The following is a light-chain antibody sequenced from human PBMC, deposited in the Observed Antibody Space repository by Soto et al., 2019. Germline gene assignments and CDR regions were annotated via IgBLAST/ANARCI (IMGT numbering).Light chain of an antibody. CDR2: KAS. Sequence: DIQMTQSPSTLSASVGDRVTITCRASQSISSWLAWYQQKPGKAPNLLIYKASSLESGVPSRFSGSGCGTEFALTITSLQPDDLATYYCQQYNSYPYTFGQGTKLEIK. J-gene: IGKJ2*01. CDR3: QQYNSYPYT. V-gene: IGKV1-5*03. CDR1: QSISSW.